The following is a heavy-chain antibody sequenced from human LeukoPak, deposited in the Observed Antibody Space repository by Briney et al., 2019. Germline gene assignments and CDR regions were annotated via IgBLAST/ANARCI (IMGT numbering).Heavy chain of an antibody. V-gene: IGHV1-69*17. CDR1: GDTFISYA. CDR3: ARDLGYGSGSYFPNWFDP. Sequence: SVRVSCKASGDTFISYAISWVPQAPGQGLEWMGRIIPIFGIANYTQKFHGRVTITADKSTSTAYMELSSLRSEDTAVYYCARDLGYGSGSYFPNWFDPWGQGTLVTVSS. CDR2: IIPIFGIA. D-gene: IGHD3-10*01. J-gene: IGHJ5*02.